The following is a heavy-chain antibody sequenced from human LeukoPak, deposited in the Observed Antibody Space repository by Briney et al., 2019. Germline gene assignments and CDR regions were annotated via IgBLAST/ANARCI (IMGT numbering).Heavy chain of an antibody. CDR2: IYTSGST. J-gene: IGHJ5*02. V-gene: IGHV4-61*02. CDR1: GGSISSGSYY. Sequence: PSQTLSLTCTVSGGSISSGSYYWSWIRQPAGKGLEWIGRIYTSGSTYYSPSLKSRVTISVDTSKNQFSLKLSSVTAADTAVYYCARHGFSSGWQEVDNWFDPWGQGTLVTVSS. D-gene: IGHD6-19*01. CDR3: ARHGFSSGWQEVDNWFDP.